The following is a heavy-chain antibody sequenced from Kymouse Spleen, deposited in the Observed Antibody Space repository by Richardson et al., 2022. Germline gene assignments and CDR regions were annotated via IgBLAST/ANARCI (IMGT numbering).Heavy chain of an antibody. CDR1: GFTFSSYG. D-gene: IGHD7-27*02. CDR3: AKEGLGISYFDY. Sequence: QVQLVESGGGVVQPGRSLRLSCAASGFTFSSYGMHWVRQAPGKGLEWVAVISYDGSNKYYADSVKGRFTISRDNSKNTLYLQMNSLRAEDTAVYYCAKEGLGISYFDYWGQGTLVTVSS. J-gene: IGHJ4*02. CDR2: ISYDGSNK. V-gene: IGHV3-30*18.